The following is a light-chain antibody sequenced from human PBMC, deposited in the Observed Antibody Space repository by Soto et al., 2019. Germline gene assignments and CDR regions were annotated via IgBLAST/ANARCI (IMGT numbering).Light chain of an antibody. CDR1: QSISSSY. V-gene: IGKV3-20*01. CDR2: GAS. CDR3: QQYGSSSWT. J-gene: IGKJ1*01. Sequence: EMVLTQSPGTLSLSPGKRATLSCRASQSISSSYLAWYQQRPGQAPRLLIYGASSRATGIPDRFSGSGSGTEFTLTISRLEPEDFAVYYCQQYGSSSWTFGQGTKVEIK.